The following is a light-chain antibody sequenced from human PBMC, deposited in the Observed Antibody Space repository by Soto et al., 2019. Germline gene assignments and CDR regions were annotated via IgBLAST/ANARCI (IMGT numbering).Light chain of an antibody. V-gene: IGLV9-49*01. CDR2: VGTGGIVG. Sequence: QLVLTQPPSASASLGASVTLTCTLSSGYSKYKVDWYQQRPGKGPRFVMRVGTGGIVGSKGDGIPDRFSVLGSGLNRYLTIKNIQEEDESDYHCGADHGSGSNFVYLVFGGGTKVTVL. CDR3: GADHGSGSNFVYLV. J-gene: IGLJ2*01. CDR1: SGYSKYK.